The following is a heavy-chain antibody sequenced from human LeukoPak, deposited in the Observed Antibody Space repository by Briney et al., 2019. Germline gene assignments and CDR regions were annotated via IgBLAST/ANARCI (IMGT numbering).Heavy chain of an antibody. D-gene: IGHD3-22*01. J-gene: IGHJ5*02. CDR1: GGSISSYY. Sequence: SETLSLTCTVSGGSISSYYWSWIRQPPGKGLEWIGYIYYSGSTNYNPSLKSRVTISVDTSKNQFSLKLSSVTAADTAVYYCARRLYYYDSSGYYPGWFDPWGQGTLVTVSS. CDR2: IYYSGST. CDR3: ARRLYYYDSSGYYPGWFDP. V-gene: IGHV4-59*12.